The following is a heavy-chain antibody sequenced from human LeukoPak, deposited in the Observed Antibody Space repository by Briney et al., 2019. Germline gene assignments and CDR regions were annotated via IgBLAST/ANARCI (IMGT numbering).Heavy chain of an antibody. CDR3: ACIYYDSSGYYYVDY. Sequence: PSETLSLTCAVYGGSFSGYYWSWIRQPPGKGLEWIGEINHSGSTDYNPSLKSRVTISVDTSKNQFSLKLSSVTAADTAVYYCACIYYDSSGYYYVDYWGQGTLVTVSS. D-gene: IGHD3-22*01. J-gene: IGHJ4*02. CDR2: INHSGST. CDR1: GGSFSGYY. V-gene: IGHV4-34*01.